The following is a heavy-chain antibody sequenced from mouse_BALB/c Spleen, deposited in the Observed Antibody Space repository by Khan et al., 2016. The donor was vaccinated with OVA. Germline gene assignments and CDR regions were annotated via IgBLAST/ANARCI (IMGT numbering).Heavy chain of an antibody. D-gene: IGHD2-13*01. CDR1: GFTFSDYY. V-gene: IGHV5-4*02. Sequence: EVELVESGGGLVKPGGSLTLSCAASGFTFSDYYMYWVRQTPEKRLEWVATISDGGSYTYYPDSVKGRFTISRDDAENNLYLPMSSLKSDDTAMDYCVRGYYGDPFAYWGQGTLVTVSA. CDR3: VRGYYGDPFAY. CDR2: ISDGGSYT. J-gene: IGHJ3*01.